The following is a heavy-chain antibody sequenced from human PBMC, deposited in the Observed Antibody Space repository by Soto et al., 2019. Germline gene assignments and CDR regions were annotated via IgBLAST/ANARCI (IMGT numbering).Heavy chain of an antibody. D-gene: IGHD6-19*01. CDR1: GYTFTSYY. J-gene: IGHJ6*02. CDR2: INPIGGST. V-gene: IGHV1-46*01. Sequence: ASVKVSCRASGYTFTSYYTHLVRQAPGQWLEWMGIINPIGGSTSYAQKFQGRVTMTRDASTSTVYMELSSLRSEDTAVYYCARDMAVAGRYYYYYDMDVWGQGTTVTVSS. CDR3: ARDMAVAGRYYYYYDMDV.